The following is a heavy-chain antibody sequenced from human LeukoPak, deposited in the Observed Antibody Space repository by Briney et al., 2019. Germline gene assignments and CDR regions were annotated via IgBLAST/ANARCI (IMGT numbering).Heavy chain of an antibody. D-gene: IGHD3-9*01. CDR1: GYTFTGYY. Sequence: GASVKVSCKASGYTFTGYYMHWVRQAPGQGLEWMGWINPNSGDTNYAQKLQGRVTMTTDTSTSTAYMELRSLRPDDTAVYYCARGTYYAILTGFRTHRPFDYWGQGTLVTVSS. CDR2: INPNSGDT. CDR3: ARGTYYAILTGFRTHRPFDY. J-gene: IGHJ4*02. V-gene: IGHV1-2*02.